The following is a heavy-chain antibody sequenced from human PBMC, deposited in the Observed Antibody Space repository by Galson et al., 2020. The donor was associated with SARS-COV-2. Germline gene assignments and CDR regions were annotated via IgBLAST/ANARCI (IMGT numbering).Heavy chain of an antibody. V-gene: IGHV3-11*01. CDR3: ARESWGSLDP. CDR2: IKNGGDTI. D-gene: IGHD3-16*01. CDR1: GFIFSDAH. Sequence: GGSLRLSCAASGFIFSDAHMTWIRQAPGKGLEWISYIKNGGDTIYYADSVKGRFTMSRDNANNLLYLQMNSLRVEDTAMYHCARESWGSLDPWGQGTLVTVST. J-gene: IGHJ5*02.